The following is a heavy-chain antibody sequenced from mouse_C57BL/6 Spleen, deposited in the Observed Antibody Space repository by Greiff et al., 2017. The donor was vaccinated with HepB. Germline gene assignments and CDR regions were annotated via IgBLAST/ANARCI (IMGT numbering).Heavy chain of an antibody. CDR1: GFSLTSYV. Sequence: VHLVESGPGLVQPSQSLSITCTVSGFSLTSYVVHWVRQPPGKGLEWLGVIWSGGSTDYNAAFISRLSISKDNSKSQVFFKMNSLQADDTAIYYCAKMSDGYYVWYFDVWGTGTTVTVSS. V-gene: IGHV2-4*01. D-gene: IGHD2-3*01. J-gene: IGHJ1*03. CDR2: IWSGGST. CDR3: AKMSDGYYVWYFDV.